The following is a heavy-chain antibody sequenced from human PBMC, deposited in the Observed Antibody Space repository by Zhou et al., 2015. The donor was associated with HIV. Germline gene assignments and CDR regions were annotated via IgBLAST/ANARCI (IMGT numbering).Heavy chain of an antibody. D-gene: IGHD2-2*01. J-gene: IGHJ6*03. Sequence: QVQLVQSGAEVKKPGSSVKVSCKASGGTFSSYAISWVRQAPGQGLEWMGGIIPIFGTANYAQKFQGRVTITADESTSTAYMELSSLRSEDTAVYYCARYLRLYCSSTCFVPYYYYYMDVWGKGTTVTVSS. V-gene: IGHV1-69*01. CDR3: ARYLRLYCSSTCFVPYYYYYMDV. CDR1: GGTFSSYA. CDR2: IIPIFGTA.